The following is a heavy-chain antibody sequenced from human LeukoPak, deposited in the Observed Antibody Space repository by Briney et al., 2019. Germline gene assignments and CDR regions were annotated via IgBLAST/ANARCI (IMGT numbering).Heavy chain of an antibody. D-gene: IGHD3-10*01. CDR2: ISPTGGT. CDR3: ARRSVTRWYYSD. V-gene: IGHV4-4*09. CDR1: GGSISSYY. J-gene: IGHJ4*02. Sequence: SETLSLTCSVSGGSISSYYWSWIRQPPGKGLEWIGYISPTGGTNYNPSLTSRVTVSVDTSKNLFSLKLDPVTAADTAVYFCARRSVTRWYYSDWGQGILVTVSS.